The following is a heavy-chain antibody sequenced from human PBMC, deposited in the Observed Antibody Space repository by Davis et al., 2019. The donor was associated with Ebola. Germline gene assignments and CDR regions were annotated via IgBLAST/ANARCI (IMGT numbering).Heavy chain of an antibody. CDR1: GYTFTSYA. J-gene: IGHJ4*02. V-gene: IGHV1-24*01. CDR3: TVGGIGGMGDY. CDR2: FNPEDGES. D-gene: IGHD3-10*01. Sequence: ASVKVSCKASGYTFTSYAMNWVRQAPGQGLEWMGNFNPEDGESIYAQKFQGRVTMTEDTSTNTAYMELSSLRSEDTAVYYCTVGGIGGMGDYWGQGTLVTVSS.